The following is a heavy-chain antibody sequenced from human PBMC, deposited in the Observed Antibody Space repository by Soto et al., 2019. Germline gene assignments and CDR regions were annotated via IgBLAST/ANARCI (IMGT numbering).Heavy chain of an antibody. V-gene: IGHV3-74*01. CDR1: GFTFSSYW. J-gene: IGHJ4*02. CDR3: ARARTSDPFYFDY. CDR2: INSDGSST. D-gene: IGHD2-2*01. Sequence: SLRLSCAASGFTFSSYWMHWVRQAPGKGLVWVSRINSDGSSTNYVDSVKGRFTISRDNAKNTLYLQMNSLRAEDTAVYYCARARTSDPFYFDYWGQGTLVTVSS.